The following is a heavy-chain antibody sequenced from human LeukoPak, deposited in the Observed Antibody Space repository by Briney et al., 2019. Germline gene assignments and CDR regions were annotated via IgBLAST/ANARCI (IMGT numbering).Heavy chain of an antibody. CDR1: GGSISNYY. CDR3: ARGPPSFDY. Sequence: SETLSLTCTVSGGSISNYYWSWIRQPPGKGLEWIGYIYYSGSGNYNPSLKSRVTISVDTSKDQFSLKLSSVTAADTAVYYCARGPPSFDYWGQGTLVTVSS. V-gene: IGHV4-59*01. J-gene: IGHJ4*02. CDR2: IYYSGSG.